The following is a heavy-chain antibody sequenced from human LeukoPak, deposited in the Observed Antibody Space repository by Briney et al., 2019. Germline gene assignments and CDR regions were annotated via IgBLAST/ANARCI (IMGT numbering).Heavy chain of an antibody. CDR2: IIPILGIA. J-gene: IGHJ6*02. V-gene: IGHV1-69*04. Sequence: SVKVSCKASGGTFSSYAISWVRQAPGQGLEWMGRIIPILGIANYAQKFQGRVTITADKSTSTAYMELNSLRSEDTAVYYCARDKYSSGWTAYYYYGMDVWGQGTTVTVSS. CDR3: ARDKYSSGWTAYYYYGMDV. D-gene: IGHD6-19*01. CDR1: GGTFSSYA.